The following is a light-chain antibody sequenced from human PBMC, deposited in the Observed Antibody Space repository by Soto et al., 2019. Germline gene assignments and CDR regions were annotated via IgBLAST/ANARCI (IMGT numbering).Light chain of an antibody. CDR3: SSYAGSSNV. CDR1: SSDVGGYSY. V-gene: IGLV2-8*01. CDR2: EVN. J-gene: IGLJ1*01. Sequence: LTQPPSASGSPGQSVAISCTGTSSDVGGYSYVSWYQQHPGKAPKLMIYEVNKRPSGVPDRFSGSKSGNTASLTVSGLQAEDEADYYCSSYAGSSNVFGTGTRSPS.